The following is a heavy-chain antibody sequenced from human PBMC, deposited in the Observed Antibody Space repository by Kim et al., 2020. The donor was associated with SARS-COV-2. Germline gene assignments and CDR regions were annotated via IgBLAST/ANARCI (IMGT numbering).Heavy chain of an antibody. CDR3: AREGWLQLEVDY. Sequence: YYNPSLKSRVTISVDTSKNQFSLKLSSVTAADTAVYYCAREGWLQLEVDYWGQGTLVTVSS. V-gene: IGHV4-39*07. D-gene: IGHD5-12*01. J-gene: IGHJ4*02.